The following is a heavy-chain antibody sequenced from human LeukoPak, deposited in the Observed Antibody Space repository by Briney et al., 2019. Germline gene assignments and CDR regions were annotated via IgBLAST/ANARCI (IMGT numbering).Heavy chain of an antibody. D-gene: IGHD5-12*01. V-gene: IGHV4-34*01. J-gene: IGHJ6*02. CDR3: ARISGYDFYYYYGMDV. CDR1: GGSFSGYY. CDR2: INHSGST. Sequence: PSETLSLTCAVYGGSFSGYYWSWIRQPPGKGLEWIGEINHSGSTNYNPSLKSRVTISVDTSKNQFSLKLSSVTAADTAVYYCARISGYDFYYYYGMDVWGQGPTVTVSS.